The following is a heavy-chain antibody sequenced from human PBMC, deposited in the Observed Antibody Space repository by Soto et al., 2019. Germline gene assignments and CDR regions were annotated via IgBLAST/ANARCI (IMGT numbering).Heavy chain of an antibody. V-gene: IGHV3-30*18. CDR2: ISFDGNNM. D-gene: IGHD4-17*01. J-gene: IGHJ4*02. Sequence: QVQLVESGGGVVQPGRSLRLSCAASGFSFSNYGMHWVRQAPGKGLEWVAVISFDGNNMYYTDSVKGRFTISRDNSKNTLYLPIISLRPDDTALYYCANTGRNLGDSPNDYWGRGILVTVSS. CDR1: GFSFSNYG. CDR3: ANTGRNLGDSPNDY.